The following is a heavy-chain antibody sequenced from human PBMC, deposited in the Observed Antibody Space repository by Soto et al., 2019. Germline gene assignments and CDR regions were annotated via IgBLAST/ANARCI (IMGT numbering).Heavy chain of an antibody. J-gene: IGHJ4*02. CDR1: GGSFSGSY. CDR2: INLSGST. CDR3: ARGWGRIFDY. D-gene: IGHD7-27*01. Sequence: QVQLQQWGAGLLKPSETLSLTCAVYGGSFSGSYWGWFRQPPGKGLEWIGEINLSGSTNYNPSLKSRVTISVDTSKNQFSLKLSSVTAADTAVYYCARGWGRIFDYWGQGTLVTVSS. V-gene: IGHV4-34*01.